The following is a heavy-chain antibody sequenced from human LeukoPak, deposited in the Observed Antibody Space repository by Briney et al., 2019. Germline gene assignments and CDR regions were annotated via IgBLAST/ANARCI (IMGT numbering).Heavy chain of an antibody. CDR2: IYPVYSDT. D-gene: IGHD1-26*01. J-gene: IGHJ4*02. Sequence: GGALKISFKGSGYSFTSYWIGWVRQMPGKGVEWLVIIYPVYSDTRYSPSFQGQLTISPHKSIISAYLQWSSLKASDTAMYYCAGLWSYGSYFDYWGQGTLVTVSS. V-gene: IGHV5-51*01. CDR1: GYSFTSYW. CDR3: AGLWSYGSYFDY.